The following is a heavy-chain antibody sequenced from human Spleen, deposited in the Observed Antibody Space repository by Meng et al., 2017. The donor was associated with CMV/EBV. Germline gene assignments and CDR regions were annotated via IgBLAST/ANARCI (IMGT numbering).Heavy chain of an antibody. D-gene: IGHD2-21*01. V-gene: IGHV1-46*01. CDR2: IHPGGGHT. Sequence: GGSLRLSCKTSGYTFTNNYLHWVRQAPGQGLEWMGIIHPGGGHTNYAWKFRGRLTMTRDTSTSTIYMELSGLRSDDSAIYFCAREIVLGVAATNWFDPWGQGALVTVSS. CDR3: AREIVLGVAATNWFDP. J-gene: IGHJ5*02. CDR1: GYTFTNNY.